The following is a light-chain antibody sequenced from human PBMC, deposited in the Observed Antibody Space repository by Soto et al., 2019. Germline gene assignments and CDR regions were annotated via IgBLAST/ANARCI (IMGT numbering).Light chain of an antibody. J-gene: IGKJ5*01. CDR3: QQYNNWPPIP. Sequence: EIGMTQSPATLTVSPGERATLSCRASQSVSSNLAWYQQKPGQAPRLLIYGASTRAAGIPARFSGSGSGTEFTLTISSLQSEDFAVYYCQQYNNWPPIPFAQGTRLEI. V-gene: IGKV3-15*01. CDR2: GAS. CDR1: QSVSSN.